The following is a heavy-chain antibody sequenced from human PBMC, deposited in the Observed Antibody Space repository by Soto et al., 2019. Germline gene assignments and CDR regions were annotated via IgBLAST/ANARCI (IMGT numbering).Heavy chain of an antibody. Sequence: SVKVSCKASVYTFTSYAIIWVRQAPGQGLEWMGWISAYNGNTNYAQKLQGRVTMTTDTSTSTAYMELRSLRSDDTAVYYCARDRSMVAATLFDYWGQGTRVNVSA. J-gene: IGHJ4*02. CDR3: ARDRSMVAATLFDY. CDR1: VYTFTSYA. D-gene: IGHD2-15*01. V-gene: IGHV1-18*01. CDR2: ISAYNGNT.